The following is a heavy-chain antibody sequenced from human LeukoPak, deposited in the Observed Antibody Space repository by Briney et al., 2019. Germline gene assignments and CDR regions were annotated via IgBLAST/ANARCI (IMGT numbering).Heavy chain of an antibody. CDR1: GYTFTSYG. CDR2: ISAYNGNT. CDR3: ARVLDGTYYDILTGHFKGAFDI. D-gene: IGHD3-9*01. Sequence: ASVKVSCKASGYTFTSYGISWVRQAPGQGLEWMGWISAYNGNTNYAQKLQGRVTMTTDISTSTAYMELRSLRSDDTAVYYCARVLDGTYYDILTGHFKGAFDIWGQGTMVTVSS. V-gene: IGHV1-18*01. J-gene: IGHJ3*02.